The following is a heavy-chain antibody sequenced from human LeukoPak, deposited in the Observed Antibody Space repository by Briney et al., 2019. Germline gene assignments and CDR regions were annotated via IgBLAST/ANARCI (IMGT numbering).Heavy chain of an antibody. CDR2: ISWNSGSI. CDR3: AKDMGYDILTGYPGY. J-gene: IGHJ4*02. Sequence: GGSLRLSCAASGFTFDDYAMHCVRHAPGKGLEWVSGISWNSGSIGYADSVKGRFTISRDNAKNSLYLQMNSLRAKDTALYYCAKDMGYDILTGYPGYWGQGTLVTVSS. CDR1: GFTFDDYA. V-gene: IGHV3-9*01. D-gene: IGHD3-9*01.